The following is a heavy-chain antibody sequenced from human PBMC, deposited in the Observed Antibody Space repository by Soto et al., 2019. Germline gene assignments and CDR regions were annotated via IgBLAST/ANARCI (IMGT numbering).Heavy chain of an antibody. D-gene: IGHD4-17*01. Sequence: GGSLRLSCAASGFTLRSYAMSWVRQAPGKGLEWVSSISASGETTYYADSVRGRCSISRDTSKNTVYLQMDSLRAEDTAVYYCAKGRGDYGVDAFDIWGQGTVVTVSS. V-gene: IGHV3-23*01. CDR2: ISASGETT. CDR3: AKGRGDYGVDAFDI. J-gene: IGHJ3*02. CDR1: GFTLRSYA.